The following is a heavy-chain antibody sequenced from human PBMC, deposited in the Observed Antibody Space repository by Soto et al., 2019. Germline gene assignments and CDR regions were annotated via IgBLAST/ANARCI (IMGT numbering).Heavy chain of an antibody. CDR2: INPNSGGT. CDR3: ARGDIVLVPAAYYYGMDV. D-gene: IGHD2-2*01. V-gene: IGHV1-2*04. J-gene: IGHJ6*02. Sequence: VASVKVSCKASGYTFTGYYMHWVRQAPGQGLEWMGWINPNSGGTNYAQKFQGWVTMTRDTSISTAYMELSRLRSDDTAVYYCARGDIVLVPAAYYYGMDVWGQGTTVTVS. CDR1: GYTFTGYY.